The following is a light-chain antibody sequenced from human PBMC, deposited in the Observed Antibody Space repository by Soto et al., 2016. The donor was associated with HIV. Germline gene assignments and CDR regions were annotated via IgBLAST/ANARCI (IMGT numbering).Light chain of an antibody. Sequence: DIVMTQTPLSLSVTPGQPASISCRSDQSLLHSDGETYLSLGTCRRQGQPPHLLIYEVSKRFSGVPNRFSGSGSGTDFTLEISRVEAEDIGVYYCIPSRHLPRFGPGTKLEIK. J-gene: IGKJ2*03. V-gene: IGKV2D-29*01. CDR3: IPSRHLPR. CDR1: QSLLHSDGETY. CDR2: EVS.